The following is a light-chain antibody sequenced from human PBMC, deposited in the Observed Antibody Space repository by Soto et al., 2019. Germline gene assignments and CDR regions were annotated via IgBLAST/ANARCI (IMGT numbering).Light chain of an antibody. CDR2: EVS. CDR3: QSYDSSLSGSGV. V-gene: IGLV2-14*01. J-gene: IGLJ3*02. CDR1: SADVGGYAY. Sequence: QSALTQPASVSGSPGQSITISCTGTSADVGGYAYVSWYQKYPGKAPKLVISEVSNRPSGVSHRFSGSRSGNTASLTISGLQAEDEADYYCQSYDSSLSGSGVFCGGTKLTVL.